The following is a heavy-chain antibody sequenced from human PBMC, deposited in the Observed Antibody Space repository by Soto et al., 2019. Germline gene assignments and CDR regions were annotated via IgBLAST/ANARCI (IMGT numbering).Heavy chain of an antibody. D-gene: IGHD6-6*01. CDR3: AGELSNSPEYFDF. J-gene: IGHJ4*02. CDR2: IYYSGRT. CDR1: GGSISSDYYY. Sequence: SETLSLTCTVSGGSISSDYYYWSWIRQPPGKGLELIGYIYYSGRTAYNPSLKSRIIISIDTSKNQFSLSLNSLNAADTAVYYCAGELSNSPEYFDFWGLGTLVTVS. V-gene: IGHV4-30-4*01.